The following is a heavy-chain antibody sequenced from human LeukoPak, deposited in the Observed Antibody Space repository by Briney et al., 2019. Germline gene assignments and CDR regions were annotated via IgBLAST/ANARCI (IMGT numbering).Heavy chain of an antibody. CDR3: ARDRLAAAGTYSSDY. V-gene: IGHV3-53*04. D-gene: IGHD6-13*01. CDR1: GFTFSGYA. CDR2: IYSGGST. J-gene: IGHJ4*02. Sequence: PRGSLRLSCTASGFTFSGYAMSWVRQAPGQGLEGVAGIYSGGSTYYADSVKGRFTISRHNSKNTLYLQMNSLRAEDTAVYYCARDRLAAAGTYSSDYWGQGTLVTVSS.